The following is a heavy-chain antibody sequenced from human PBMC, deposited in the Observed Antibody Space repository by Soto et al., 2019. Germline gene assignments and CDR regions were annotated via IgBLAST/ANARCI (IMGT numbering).Heavy chain of an antibody. V-gene: IGHV3-21*01. CDR3: ARVHLVAGSAFYCAMDV. CDR1: GFDLISST. CDR2: ISGYGKDT. D-gene: IGHD6-6*01. Sequence: PGGSRILSCVASGFDLISSTMNWVRQAPGTGLEWVASISGYGKDTFYRQSVKGRFAISRDSAGTSLFLRMDSVKVEDTAVYHCARVHLVAGSAFYCAMDVWGPGTAVTVSS. J-gene: IGHJ6*02.